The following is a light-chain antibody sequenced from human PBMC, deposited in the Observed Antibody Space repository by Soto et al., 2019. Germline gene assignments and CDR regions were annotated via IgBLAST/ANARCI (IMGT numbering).Light chain of an antibody. CDR3: QHYNDWPPYT. V-gene: IGKV3-15*01. Sequence: ETMVTQSPVTLSVSPGENVTLSCRTSHYVSTNFAWFQHKPGQSPRLLIYGASRRATGTPDRFRGSVSGSDSRDFILTISSLQSEDSAVYYCQHYNDWPPYTFGQGTKLEIK. CDR2: GAS. J-gene: IGKJ2*01. CDR1: HYVSTN.